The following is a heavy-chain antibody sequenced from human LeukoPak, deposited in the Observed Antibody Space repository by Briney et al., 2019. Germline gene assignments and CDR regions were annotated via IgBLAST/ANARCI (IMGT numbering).Heavy chain of an antibody. V-gene: IGHV4-59*11. D-gene: IGHD6-13*01. CDR1: GGSISSHY. J-gene: IGHJ6*03. CDR3: ARLSSWYYYMDV. Sequence: SETLSLTCTVSGGSISSHYWSWIRQPPGKGLEWIGYIYYSGSTNYNPSLESRVTISVDTSKNQFSLKLSSVTAADTAVYYCARLSSWYYYMDVWGKGTTVTVSS. CDR2: IYYSGST.